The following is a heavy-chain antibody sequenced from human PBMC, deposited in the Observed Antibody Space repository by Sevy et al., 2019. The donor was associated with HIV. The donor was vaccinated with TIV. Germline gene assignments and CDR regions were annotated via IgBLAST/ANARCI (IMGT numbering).Heavy chain of an antibody. D-gene: IGHD3-22*01. J-gene: IGHJ5*01. CDR2: IYHNGDT. CDR3: ARAYPYYYDSSDKYSCRFDT. CDR1: GGSVSTYY. V-gene: IGHV4-59*02. Sequence: SETLSLTCTLSGGSVSTYYWTWIRQPPGKGLEWIGYIYHNGDTIYNPSLQSRVTISIDPFKNQFSLKLSSVTAADTAIYYCARAYPYYYDSSDKYSCRFDTWGQGTLVTVSS.